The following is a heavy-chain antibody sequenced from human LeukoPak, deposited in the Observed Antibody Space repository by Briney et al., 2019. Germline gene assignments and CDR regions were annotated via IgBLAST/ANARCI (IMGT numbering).Heavy chain of an antibody. CDR1: GGSTIAHY. D-gene: IGHD3-22*01. V-gene: IGHV4-59*11. CDR3: ARVGFTRGHYNPRDAFDI. J-gene: IGHJ3*02. CDR2: IYYSGST. Sequence: SETLSLTCTVSGGSTIAHYWSWIRQTPGKGLEWIGYIYYSGSTNYNPSLKSRVTMSIDTSKNQFSLRLISVTAADTAVYFCARVGFTRGHYNPRDAFDIWGQGTMVTVSS.